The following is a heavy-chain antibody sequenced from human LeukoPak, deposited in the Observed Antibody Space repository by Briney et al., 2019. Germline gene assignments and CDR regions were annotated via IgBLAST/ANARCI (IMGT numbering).Heavy chain of an antibody. Sequence: SETLSLTCAVYGGSFSSYYWSWIRQPPGKGLEWIGYIYYSGSTNYNPSLKSRVTISVDTSKNQFSLKLSSVTAADTAVYYCARHLVDYDAFDIWGQGTMVTVSS. D-gene: IGHD4-11*01. CDR2: IYYSGST. J-gene: IGHJ3*02. CDR1: GGSFSSYY. V-gene: IGHV4-59*01. CDR3: ARHLVDYDAFDI.